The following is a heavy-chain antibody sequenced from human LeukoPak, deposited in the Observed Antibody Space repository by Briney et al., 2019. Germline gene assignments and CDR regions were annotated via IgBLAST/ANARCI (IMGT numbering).Heavy chain of an antibody. CDR1: GFTFSSYG. J-gene: IGHJ4*02. D-gene: IGHD1-14*01. CDR2: IWNDGTNI. V-gene: IGHV3-33*01. Sequence: PGRSLRLSCAASGFTFSSYGMHWVRQAPGKGLEWVAFIWNDGTNIYYVDSVKGRFSISRDNSKNTLYLEMNGLRVEDTAVYYCARGGYNFDYWGQGTLVTVSS. CDR3: ARGGYNFDY.